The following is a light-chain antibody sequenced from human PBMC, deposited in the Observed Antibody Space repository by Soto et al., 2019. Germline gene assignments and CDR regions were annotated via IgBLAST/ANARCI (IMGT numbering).Light chain of an antibody. J-gene: IGKJ4*01. CDR2: SAS. Sequence: DLQMTQSPSSVSASVGDRVTIACRASQHIGGRLAWYQQRPGEAPKLLIFSASTLQSGVPSRFSGSGSGTDFTLTISSLQPEDLATYYCQQGHSFPLTFGGGTKVDI. V-gene: IGKV1-12*01. CDR3: QQGHSFPLT. CDR1: QHIGGR.